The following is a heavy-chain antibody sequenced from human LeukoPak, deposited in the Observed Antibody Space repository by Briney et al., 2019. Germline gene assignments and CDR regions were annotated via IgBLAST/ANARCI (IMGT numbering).Heavy chain of an antibody. V-gene: IGHV4-61*08. J-gene: IGHJ4*02. D-gene: IGHD4-17*01. CDR1: GGSISSGGYS. CDR3: ARWLRYDYGDYRFDY. CDR2: IYYSGST. Sequence: SQTLSLTCAVSGGSISSGGYSWSWIRQPPGKGLEWIGYIYYSGSTNYNPSLKSRVTISVDTSKNQFSLKLSSVTAADTAVYYCARWLRYDYGDYRFDYWGQGTLVTVSS.